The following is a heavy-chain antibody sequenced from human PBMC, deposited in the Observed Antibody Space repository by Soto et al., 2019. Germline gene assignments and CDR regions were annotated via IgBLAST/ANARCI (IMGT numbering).Heavy chain of an antibody. CDR2: IYYSGST. J-gene: IGHJ6*03. D-gene: IGHD3-10*01. CDR3: ARHYYGSGSYYNYLGMANYYYYMDV. V-gene: IGHV4-39*01. CDR1: GGSISSSSYY. Sequence: QLQLQESGPGLVKPSETLSLTCTVSGGSISSSSYYWGWIRQPPGKGLEWIGSIYYSGSTYYNPSLKSRVTISVDTSKNQFPLKLSSVTAADTAVYYCARHYYGSGSYYNYLGMANYYYYMDVWGKGTTVTVSS.